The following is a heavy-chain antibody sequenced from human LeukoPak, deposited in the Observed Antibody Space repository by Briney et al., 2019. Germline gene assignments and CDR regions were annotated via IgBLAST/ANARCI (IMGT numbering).Heavy chain of an antibody. J-gene: IGHJ4*02. D-gene: IGHD3-3*01. CDR1: GFTFSSYG. CDR2: ISYDGSNK. Sequence: RSLRLSCAASGFTFSSYGMHWVRQALGKGLEWVAVISYDGSNKYYADSVKGRFTISRDNSKNTLYLQMNSLRAEDTAVYYCAKDREYYDFWSGYYAPSGYWGQGTLVTVSS. CDR3: AKDREYYDFWSGYYAPSGY. V-gene: IGHV3-30*18.